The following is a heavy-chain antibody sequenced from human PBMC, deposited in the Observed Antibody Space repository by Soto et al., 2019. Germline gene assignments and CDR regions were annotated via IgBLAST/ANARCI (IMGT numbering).Heavy chain of an antibody. CDR3: ARSFNDWTTYFDY. Sequence: LSCAASGFSVTDHYMTWVRQAPGKGLEWVSVLYTGGSAYYGDSVKGRFTISRDSSTNTLYLQMNSLKVGDTAFYFCARSFNDWTTYFDYWSEGTLVTVSS. CDR1: GFSVTDHY. J-gene: IGHJ4*02. CDR2: LYTGGSA. D-gene: IGHD3-9*01. V-gene: IGHV3-53*01.